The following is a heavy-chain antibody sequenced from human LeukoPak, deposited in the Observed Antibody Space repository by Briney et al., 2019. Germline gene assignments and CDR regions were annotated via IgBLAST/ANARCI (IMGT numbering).Heavy chain of an antibody. Sequence: ASVKVSCKASGYTLTELSMHWVRQAPGKGLEWMGGFDPEDGETIDAQKFQGRVTMTEDTSTDTAYMELSSLRSEDTAVYYCATPPTHGSSGYYYVDDAFDIWGQGTMVTVSS. D-gene: IGHD3-22*01. CDR3: ATPPTHGSSGYYYVDDAFDI. J-gene: IGHJ3*02. V-gene: IGHV1-24*01. CDR2: FDPEDGET. CDR1: GYTLTELS.